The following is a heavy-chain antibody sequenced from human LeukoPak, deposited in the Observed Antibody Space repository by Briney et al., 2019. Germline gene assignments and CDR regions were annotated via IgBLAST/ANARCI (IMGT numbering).Heavy chain of an antibody. CDR1: GGSISSSSYY. CDR3: ARVRGIAVGWFGELLSSETYFDY. J-gene: IGHJ4*02. V-gene: IGHV4-39*07. CDR2: IYYSGST. Sequence: TSETLSLTCTVSGGSISSSSYYWGWIRQPPGKGLEWIGSIYYSGSTYYNPSLKSRVTISVDTSKNQFSLKLSSVTAADTAVYYCARVRGIAVGWFGELLSSETYFDYWGQGTLVTVSS. D-gene: IGHD3-10*01.